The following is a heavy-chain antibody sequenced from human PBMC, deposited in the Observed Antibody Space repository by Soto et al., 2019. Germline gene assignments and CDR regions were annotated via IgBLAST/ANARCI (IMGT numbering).Heavy chain of an antibody. CDR2: IIPILGIA. V-gene: IGHV1-69*02. J-gene: IGHJ1*01. CDR1: GGTFSSYT. CDR3: ARVASSGSYEYFQH. Sequence: ASVKVSCKASGGTFSSYTISWVRQAPGQGLEWMGMIIPILGIANYAQKFQGRVTITADKSTSTAYMELSSLRSEDTAVYYCARVASSGSYEYFQHWGQGTLVTVSS. D-gene: IGHD1-26*01.